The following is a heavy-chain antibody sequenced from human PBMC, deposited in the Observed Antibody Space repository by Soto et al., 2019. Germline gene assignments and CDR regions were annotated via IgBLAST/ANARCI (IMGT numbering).Heavy chain of an antibody. CDR1: GGSISSSSYY. J-gene: IGHJ6*02. Sequence: SETLSLTCTVSGGSISSSSYYWGWIRQPPGKGLEWIGSIYYSGSTYYNPSLKSRVTISVDTSKNQFSLKLSSVTAADTAVYYCARRRYDFWSGPYYYYGMDVWGQGTTVTVSS. D-gene: IGHD3-3*01. V-gene: IGHV4-39*01. CDR2: IYYSGST. CDR3: ARRRYDFWSGPYYYYGMDV.